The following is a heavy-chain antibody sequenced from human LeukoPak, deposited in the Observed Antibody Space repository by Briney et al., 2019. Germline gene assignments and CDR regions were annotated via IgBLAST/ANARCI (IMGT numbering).Heavy chain of an antibody. CDR1: GVSIGSYY. CDR3: AREGVAAAGKLDY. CDR2: IYYSGST. Sequence: SETLSLTCTVSGVSIGSYYWSWIRQPPGKGLEWIGCIYYSGSTNYNPSLKSRVTISLDTSKNQFSMNLISVTAADTAVYYCAREGVAAAGKLDYWGQGTLVTVSS. V-gene: IGHV4-59*01. D-gene: IGHD6-13*01. J-gene: IGHJ4*02.